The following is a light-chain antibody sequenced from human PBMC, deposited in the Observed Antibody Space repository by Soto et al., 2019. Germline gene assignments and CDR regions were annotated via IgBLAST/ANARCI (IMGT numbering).Light chain of an antibody. V-gene: IGLV2-8*01. Sequence: QSVLTQPPSASGSPGQSVTISCIGTSSDVGAYNFVSWYQQHPGKVPKLMIYEVSKRPSGVPDRFSGSKSGNTASLTVSGLQAEDEADYYCSSHAGSHGFYVFGTGTKVTVL. CDR3: SSHAGSHGFYV. CDR2: EVS. CDR1: SSDVGAYNF. J-gene: IGLJ1*01.